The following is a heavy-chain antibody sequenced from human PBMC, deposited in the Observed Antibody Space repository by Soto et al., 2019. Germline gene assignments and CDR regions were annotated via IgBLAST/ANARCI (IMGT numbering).Heavy chain of an antibody. Sequence: EALKISGKGSGDSVNSSWCGWVRQMPGKGLEWMGIIYPGDSDARYSPSFQGQVTISADKSISSAHLQWSSLKASDTAMYYCARLSSGCLDYWGQGTLVTVSS. CDR1: GDSVNSSW. CDR3: ARLSSGCLDY. J-gene: IGHJ4*02. D-gene: IGHD6-19*01. CDR2: IYPGDSDA. V-gene: IGHV5-51*01.